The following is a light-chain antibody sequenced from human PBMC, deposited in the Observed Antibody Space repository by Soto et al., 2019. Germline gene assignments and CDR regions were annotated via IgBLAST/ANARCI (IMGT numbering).Light chain of an antibody. V-gene: IGLV2-11*01. CDR3: CSYAGNYIVV. CDR2: DVF. CDR1: SSDLGGYNY. Sequence: QSALTQPRSVSGSPGQSVTISCTGTSSDLGGYNYVSWYQQHPGKAPKLMIYDVFKRPSGVPDRFSAPKSGNTASLTISGLQAEDEANYYCCSYAGNYIVVFGGGTKLTVL. J-gene: IGLJ2*01.